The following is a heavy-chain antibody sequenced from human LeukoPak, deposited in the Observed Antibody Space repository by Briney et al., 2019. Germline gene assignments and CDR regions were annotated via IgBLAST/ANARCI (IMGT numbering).Heavy chain of an antibody. V-gene: IGHV3-64D*06. Sequence: GASVKVSCKASGGTFSSYAMHWVRQAPGKGLEYVSAISSNGGSTYYADSVKGRFTISRDNSKNTLYLQMSSLRADDTAVYYCVKGFYDILTAYWGGGDYWGQGTLVTVSS. CDR2: ISSNGGST. J-gene: IGHJ4*02. D-gene: IGHD3-9*01. CDR1: GGTFSSYA. CDR3: VKGFYDILTAYWGGGDY.